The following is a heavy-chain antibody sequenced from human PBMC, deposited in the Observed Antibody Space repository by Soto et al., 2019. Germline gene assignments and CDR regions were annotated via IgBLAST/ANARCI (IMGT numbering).Heavy chain of an antibody. Sequence: QVQLVQSGAEVKKPGASVRVSCKASGYTFTNYYIDWVRQAPGQGLAWMGIINPNGGSTTYVQKFQGRVTMTRDTSTSTVYMELSSLRSEETAVYYCARAAWTPVTSRLNDVFDVWGQGTMVTVSS. CDR2: INPNGGST. J-gene: IGHJ3*01. CDR3: ARAAWTPVTSRLNDVFDV. V-gene: IGHV1-46*03. D-gene: IGHD4-4*01. CDR1: GYTFTNYY.